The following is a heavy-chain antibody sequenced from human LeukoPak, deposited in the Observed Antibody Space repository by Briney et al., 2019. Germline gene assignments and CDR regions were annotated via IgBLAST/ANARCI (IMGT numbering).Heavy chain of an antibody. V-gene: IGHV3-7*01. D-gene: IGHD3-16*01. CDR2: IKQDGSMK. CDR1: GFSFSTYW. CDR3: ARDFGGYDPPRL. Sequence: GGSLRLSCAASGFSFSTYWMSWVRQAPGKGLEWVANIKQDGSMKGYVDSVKGRFTISRDNAKNSLYLQMNSLRAEDTAVYYCARDFGGYDPPRLGGQGTLVTVSS. J-gene: IGHJ4*02.